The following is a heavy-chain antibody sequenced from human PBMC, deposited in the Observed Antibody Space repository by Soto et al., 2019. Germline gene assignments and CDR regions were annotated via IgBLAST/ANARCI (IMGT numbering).Heavy chain of an antibody. CDR2: ISGSGDNT. Sequence: EVQLLESGGGLVQPGGSLRLSCAASGFTFSSYALNWVRQAPGKGLEWVSVISGSGDNTYYADSVKGRFTISRDNSKNTLYLQRNSLRAEDTAVYYCAKDLGTDDFWSAYYTYSYMVGWGKGTTVTVSS. J-gene: IGHJ6*03. CDR3: AKDLGTDDFWSAYYTYSYMVG. D-gene: IGHD3-3*01. CDR1: GFTFSSYA. V-gene: IGHV3-23*01.